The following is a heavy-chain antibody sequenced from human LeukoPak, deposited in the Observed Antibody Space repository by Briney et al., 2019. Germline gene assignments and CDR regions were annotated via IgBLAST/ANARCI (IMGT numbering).Heavy chain of an antibody. CDR3: ARIMTTVTPFDY. CDR1: GFTFSSYG. CDR2: ISYDGSNK. D-gene: IGHD4-17*01. J-gene: IGHJ4*02. V-gene: IGHV3-30*03. Sequence: GRSLRLSCAASGFTFSSYGMHWVRQAPGKGLEWVAVISYDGSNKYYADSVKGRFTISRDNSKNTLYLQMNSLRAEDTAVYYCARIMTTVTPFDYWGQGTLVTVSS.